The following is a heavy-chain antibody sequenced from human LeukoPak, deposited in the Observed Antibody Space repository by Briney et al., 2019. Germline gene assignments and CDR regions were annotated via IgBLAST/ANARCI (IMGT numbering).Heavy chain of an antibody. Sequence: ASVKVSCKASNYSFTSYGISWVRQAPGQGLEWMAWINAYNGDTNYAQKLQGRVTLTTDTSTSTAYMELRSLRSDDTAVYYCARDGSGVWFDYWGQGTLVTVSS. CDR2: INAYNGDT. D-gene: IGHD3-10*01. CDR3: ARDGSGVWFDY. J-gene: IGHJ4*02. CDR1: NYSFTSYG. V-gene: IGHV1-18*01.